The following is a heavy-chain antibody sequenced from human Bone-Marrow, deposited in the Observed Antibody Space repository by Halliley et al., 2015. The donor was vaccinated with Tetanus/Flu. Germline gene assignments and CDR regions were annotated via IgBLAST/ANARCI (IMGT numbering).Heavy chain of an antibody. CDR2: INTDGSST. Sequence: LVWVSRINTDGSSTSYADSVKGRFTISRDNAQNTLYLQMNSLRAEDTAVYYCARDIPDAFDIWGQGTMVTVSS. CDR3: ARDIPDAFDI. V-gene: IGHV3-74*01. J-gene: IGHJ3*02.